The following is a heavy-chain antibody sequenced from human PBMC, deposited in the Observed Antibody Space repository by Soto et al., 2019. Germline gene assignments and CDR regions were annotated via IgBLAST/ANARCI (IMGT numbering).Heavy chain of an antibody. CDR2: INLDGSEK. Sequence: EVQLVESGGGLVQPGGSLRLSCAASGFTFRTYWLSWVCQVPGKGLEWVANINLDGSEKNYVDSVKGRFTISRDNARNSLYLLMSSLRAEDTALYYCARDGSTSWYSYDYHGMDVWGQGTTVTVSS. D-gene: IGHD5-18*01. CDR1: GFTFRTYW. CDR3: ARDGSTSWYSYDYHGMDV. J-gene: IGHJ6*02. V-gene: IGHV3-7*05.